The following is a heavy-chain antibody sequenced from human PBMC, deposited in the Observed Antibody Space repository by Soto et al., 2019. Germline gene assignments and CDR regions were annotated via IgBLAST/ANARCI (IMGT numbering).Heavy chain of an antibody. Sequence: SETLSLTCTVSGGSISSGDYNWSWIRQPPGKGLEWIGYIYYSGSTYYNPSLKSRVTISVDTSKNQFSLNLSSVTAADMAVYYCAREGSYSAYNFAHGIQLCSFDFWGQGALVTVSS. J-gene: IGHJ4*02. CDR3: AREGSYSAYNFAHGIQLCSFDF. D-gene: IGHD5-12*01. CDR2: IYYSGST. CDR1: GGSISSGDYN. V-gene: IGHV4-30-4*01.